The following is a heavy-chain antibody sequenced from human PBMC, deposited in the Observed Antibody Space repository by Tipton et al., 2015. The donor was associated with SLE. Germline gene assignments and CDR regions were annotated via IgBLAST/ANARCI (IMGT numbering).Heavy chain of an antibody. J-gene: IGHJ6*02. CDR2: ITTHNGDT. Sequence: QLVQSGGEVKKPGASVRVSCKASGYTFVNYAISWVRQAPGQGLEWVGWITTHNGDTNYAQKVQGRVTMTTDTSTNTAYMELRSLRSDDTAVYYCARDQGAATLGGMAVWGQGTTVTVSS. CDR3: ARDQGAATLGGMAV. D-gene: IGHD3-16*01. V-gene: IGHV1-18*01. CDR1: GYTFVNYA.